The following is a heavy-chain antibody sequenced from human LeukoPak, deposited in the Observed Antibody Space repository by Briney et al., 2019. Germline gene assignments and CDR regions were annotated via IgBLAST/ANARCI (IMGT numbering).Heavy chain of an antibody. CDR1: GGSISSYY. J-gene: IGHJ4*02. V-gene: IGHV4-4*09. CDR2: IYTTGNS. CDR3: ARQAYYSGSGSWTGFDY. D-gene: IGHD3-10*01. Sequence: SETLSLTCTVSGGSISSYYWSRIRQPPGKGLEWIGYIYTTGNSNYNPSLKSRVTISVDTSKNQFSLKLSSVTAADTAMYYCARQAYYSGSGSWTGFDYWGQGTLVTVSS.